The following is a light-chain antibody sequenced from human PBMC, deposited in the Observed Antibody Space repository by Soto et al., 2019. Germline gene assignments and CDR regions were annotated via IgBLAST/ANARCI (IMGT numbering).Light chain of an antibody. Sequence: DIQMTQSPSSLSASVGDRVTITCRASQVISSDLGWYQQKPGQAPKRLIYAASSLQSGVPSRFRGSGSGTEFTLTISSLQPEDFATYYCLHHNDCPWTFGQGTKVEVK. CDR1: QVISSD. CDR2: AAS. CDR3: LHHNDCPWT. V-gene: IGKV1-17*01. J-gene: IGKJ1*01.